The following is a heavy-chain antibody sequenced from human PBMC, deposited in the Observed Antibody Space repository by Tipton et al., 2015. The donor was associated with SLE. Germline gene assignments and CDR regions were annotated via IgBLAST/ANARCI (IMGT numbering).Heavy chain of an antibody. CDR3: ARTSTYYDFWSGSYYYYYYMDV. V-gene: IGHV4-39*01. J-gene: IGHJ6*03. CDR2: IYYSGST. CDR1: GGSISSSSYY. D-gene: IGHD3-3*01. Sequence: TLSLTCTVSGGSISSSSYYWGWIRQPPGKVLEWIGSIYYSGSTYSNPSLKSRVTISVDTSKNQFSLKLSSVSAADTAVYYCARTSTYYDFWSGSYYYYYYMDVWGQGTTVTVSS.